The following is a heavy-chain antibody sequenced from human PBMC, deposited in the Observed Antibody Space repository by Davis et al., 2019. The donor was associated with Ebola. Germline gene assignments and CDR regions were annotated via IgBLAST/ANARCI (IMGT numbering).Heavy chain of an antibody. V-gene: IGHV3-11*01. CDR3: AKQLRYFDWQYDY. J-gene: IGHJ4*02. D-gene: IGHD3-9*01. CDR1: GFTFSDYY. CDR2: ISSSGSTI. Sequence: GESLKISCAASGFTFSDYYMSWIRQAPGKGLEWVSYISSSGSTIYYADSVKGRFTISRDNSKNTLYLQMNSLRAEDTAVYYCAKQLRYFDWQYDYWGQGTLVTVSS.